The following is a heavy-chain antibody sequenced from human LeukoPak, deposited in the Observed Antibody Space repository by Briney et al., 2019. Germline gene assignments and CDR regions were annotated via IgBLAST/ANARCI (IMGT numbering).Heavy chain of an antibody. Sequence: RSLRLSCAASGFTFSSYAMHWVRQAPGKGLEWVAVISYDGSNKYYADSVKGRFTISRDNSKNTLYLQMNSLRAEDTAVYYCARDLYSSSSPFDYWGQGTLVTVSS. CDR3: ARDLYSSSSPFDY. CDR2: ISYDGSNK. J-gene: IGHJ4*02. V-gene: IGHV3-30-3*01. CDR1: GFTFSSYA. D-gene: IGHD6-6*01.